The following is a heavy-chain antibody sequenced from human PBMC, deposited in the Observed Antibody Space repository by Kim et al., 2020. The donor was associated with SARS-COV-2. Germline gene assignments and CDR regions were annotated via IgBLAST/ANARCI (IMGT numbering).Heavy chain of an antibody. CDR2: IYTSGST. J-gene: IGHJ4*02. CDR1: GGSISSGSYY. V-gene: IGHV4-61*02. CDR3: ARYLPYGDYGDY. D-gene: IGHD4-17*01. Sequence: SETLSLTCTVSGGSISSGSYYWSWIRQPAGKGLEWIGRIYTSGSTNYNPSLKSRVTISVDTSKNQFSLKLSSVTAADTAVYYCARYLPYGDYGDYWGQGTLVTVSS.